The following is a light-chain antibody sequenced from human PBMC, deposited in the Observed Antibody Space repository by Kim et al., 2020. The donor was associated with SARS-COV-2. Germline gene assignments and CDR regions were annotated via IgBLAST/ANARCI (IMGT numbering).Light chain of an antibody. V-gene: IGLV2-23*02. J-gene: IGLJ2*01. CDR2: GVN. CDR3: CSYSTTKSFVL. Sequence: YITHTCHGTSRDGRNDSLVYWYQQHADKTAKRMIYGVNKRPSSVSNRFSGSKSGNTASLTISGLKTENEADYYCCSYSTTKSFVLFGEGTQLTVL. CDR1: SRDGRNDSL.